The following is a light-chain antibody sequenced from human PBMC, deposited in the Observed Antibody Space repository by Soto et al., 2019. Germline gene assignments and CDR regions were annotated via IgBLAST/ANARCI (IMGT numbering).Light chain of an antibody. CDR3: QQYGSSPLT. CDR1: RTVDGNY. CDR2: SAS. V-gene: IGKV3-20*01. Sequence: PGERATLSCRASRTVDGNYLAWYHQKPGQPPRLLIHSASTRAPGIPDRFSGSGSGTDFTLTISRLEPEDFAVYYCQQYGSSPLTFGGGTKVDIK. J-gene: IGKJ4*01.